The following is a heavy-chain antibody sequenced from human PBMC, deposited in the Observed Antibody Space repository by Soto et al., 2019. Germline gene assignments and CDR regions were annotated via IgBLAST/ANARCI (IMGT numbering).Heavy chain of an antibody. CDR1: GGSINAFF. Sequence: LSLTCTVSGGSINAFFWSWVRQPPGKGLESIGYIFYSGSTNYNPSLKSRVTISLDTSKTQFSLNLTSVTAADTAVYYCATQTGLYYYGMDVWGQGTTVTVSS. CDR2: IFYSGST. V-gene: IGHV4-59*01. CDR3: ATQTGLYYYGMDV. J-gene: IGHJ6*02.